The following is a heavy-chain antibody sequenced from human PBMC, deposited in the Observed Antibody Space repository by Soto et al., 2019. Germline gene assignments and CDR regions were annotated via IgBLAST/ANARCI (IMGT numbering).Heavy chain of an antibody. Sequence: GGSLRLSCAASGFTFSSYAMHWVRQAPGKGLEWVAVISYDGSNKYYADSEKGRFTISRDNTKNTLYLQMNRLSAEETAVYYCARDQQDDGVGAFDIWGQGTMVTVSS. CDR1: GFTFSSYA. CDR2: ISYDGSNK. CDR3: ARDQQDDGVGAFDI. D-gene: IGHD2-8*01. V-gene: IGHV3-30*04. J-gene: IGHJ3*02.